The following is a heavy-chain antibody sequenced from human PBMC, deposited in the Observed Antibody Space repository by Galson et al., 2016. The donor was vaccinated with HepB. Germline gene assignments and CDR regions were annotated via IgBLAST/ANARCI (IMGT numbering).Heavy chain of an antibody. Sequence: ETLFLTCSVSGDSVTSKSYYWNWIRQPPGQRLQCIGYIYNSGSTTYNPSLNSRVTISVDTSKNQFSLRLTSVTAADTAVYFCARSPFGSRFEFLSRWFDPWGPGTLVTVSS. CDR3: ARSPFGSRFEFLSRWFDP. D-gene: IGHD3-16*01. J-gene: IGHJ5*02. V-gene: IGHV4-61*01. CDR1: GDSVTSKSYY. CDR2: IYNSGST.